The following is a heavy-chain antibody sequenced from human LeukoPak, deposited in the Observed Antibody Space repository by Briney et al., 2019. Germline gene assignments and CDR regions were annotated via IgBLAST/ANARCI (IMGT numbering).Heavy chain of an antibody. V-gene: IGHV1-18*01. CDR2: ISAYNGNT. CDR3: ARWSMSASYYYDSSWFDP. J-gene: IGHJ5*02. D-gene: IGHD3-22*01. CDR1: GYTFTSYG. Sequence: VASVKVSCKASGYTFTSYGISWVRQAPGQGLGWMGWISAYNGNTNYAQKLQGRVTMTTDTSTSTAYMELRSLRSDDTAVYYCARWSMSASYYYDSSWFDPWGQGTLVTVSS.